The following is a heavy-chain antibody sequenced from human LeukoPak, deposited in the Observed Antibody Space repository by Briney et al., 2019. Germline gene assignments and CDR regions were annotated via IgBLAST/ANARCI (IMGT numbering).Heavy chain of an antibody. CDR2: INHSGST. D-gene: IGHD6-19*01. CDR1: GGSISSYY. CDR3: ARGTVAGPPFDC. J-gene: IGHJ4*02. V-gene: IGHV4-34*01. Sequence: SETLSLTCTVSGGSISSYYWSWIRQPAGKGLEWIGEINHSGSTNYNPSLKSRVTISVDTSKNQFSLKLSSVTAADTAVYYCARGTVAGPPFDCWGQGTLVTVSS.